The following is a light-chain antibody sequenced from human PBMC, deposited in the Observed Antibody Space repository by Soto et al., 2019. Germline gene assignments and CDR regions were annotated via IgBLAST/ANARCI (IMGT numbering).Light chain of an antibody. J-gene: IGKJ1*01. V-gene: IGKV3-20*01. Sequence: EVVMTQSPATLSVSPGERVTFSCRASQSVTTNLAWYQHKPGQSPRLLMFGASIRDTGIPDRFSGSGSGTDFTLTISRLEPGDSAVYYCQQYGISPGTFGQGTKVDIK. CDR3: QQYGISPGT. CDR2: GAS. CDR1: QSVTTN.